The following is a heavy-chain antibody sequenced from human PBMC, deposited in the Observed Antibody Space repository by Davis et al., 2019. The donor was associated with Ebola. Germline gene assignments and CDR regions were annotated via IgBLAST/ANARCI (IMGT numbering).Heavy chain of an antibody. V-gene: IGHV3-11*06. Sequence: GESLKISCAASGFTFSDYYMSWIRQAPGKGLEWVSSISSSSSYIYYADSVKGRFTISRDNAKNTLYLQMNSLRAEDTAVYYCARGRYSGSYYLPFWYWGQGTLVTVSS. J-gene: IGHJ4*02. CDR2: ISSSSSYI. D-gene: IGHD1-26*01. CDR1: GFTFSDYY. CDR3: ARGRYSGSYYLPFWY.